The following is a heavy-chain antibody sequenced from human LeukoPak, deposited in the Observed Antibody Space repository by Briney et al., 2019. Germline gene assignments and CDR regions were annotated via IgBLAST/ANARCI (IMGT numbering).Heavy chain of an antibody. V-gene: IGHV4-59*01. CDR3: ARALLGTTCFDY. CDR1: GGSISSYY. D-gene: IGHD1-7*01. Sequence: PSETLSLTCTVSGGSISSYYWSWIRQPPGKGLEWIGYIYYSGSTNYNPSLKSRVTISVDTSKNQFSLKLSSVTAADTAVYYCARALLGTTCFDYWGQGTQVTVSS. J-gene: IGHJ4*02. CDR2: IYYSGST.